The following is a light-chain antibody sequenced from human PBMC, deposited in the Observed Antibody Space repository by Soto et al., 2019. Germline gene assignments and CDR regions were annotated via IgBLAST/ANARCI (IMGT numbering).Light chain of an antibody. CDR2: EVN. V-gene: IGLV2-14*01. CDR1: SSDIGAYDY. CDR3: FSFTNTSTHV. Sequence: QSALTQPASLSGSPGQSITISCTGTSSDIGAYDYVSWFQQHPGKAPKLMISEVNNLPSGVSNRFSGSKSGNTAYLTISGLQVEDEAPYFCFSFTNTSTHVSGTGTKVTVL. J-gene: IGLJ1*01.